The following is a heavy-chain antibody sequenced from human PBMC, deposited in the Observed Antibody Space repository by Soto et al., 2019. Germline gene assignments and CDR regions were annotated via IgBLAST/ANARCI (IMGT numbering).Heavy chain of an antibody. D-gene: IGHD5-12*01. CDR1: GFTFSSYA. CDR3: AKDDFTDRGDDYFDY. V-gene: IGHV3-23*01. CDR2: ISGSGDST. J-gene: IGHJ4*02. Sequence: GGSLRLSCAASGFTFSSYAMSWVRQAPGRGLEWVSDISGSGDSTYYADSVKGRFTISRDNSKNTLYLQLNSLRFEDTAVYYCAKDDFTDRGDDYFDYWGPGTLVTVSS.